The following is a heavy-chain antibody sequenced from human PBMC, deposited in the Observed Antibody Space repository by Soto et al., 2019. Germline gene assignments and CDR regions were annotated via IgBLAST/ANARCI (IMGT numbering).Heavy chain of an antibody. D-gene: IGHD2-2*02. CDR2: IYYSGRT. CDR1: GGSISSGDYY. V-gene: IGHV4-30-4*01. J-gene: IGHJ6*02. Sequence: SETLSLTCTVSGGSISSGDYYWSWIRQPPGKGLEWIGYIYYSGRTYYNPSLKSRDTISVVPPKNQFSLKLSSATAADTTVYYCASLGYCSSTSCYRVYYYYGMDAWGRVTTVTVSS. CDR3: ASLGYCSSTSCYRVYYYYGMDA.